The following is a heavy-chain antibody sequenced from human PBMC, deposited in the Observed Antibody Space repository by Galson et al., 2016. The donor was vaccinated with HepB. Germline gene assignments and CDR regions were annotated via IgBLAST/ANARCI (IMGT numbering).Heavy chain of an antibody. J-gene: IGHJ4*02. D-gene: IGHD6-13*01. Sequence: SLRLSCAASGFTFTGYAMIWVRQAPGKGLEWVSVISGSGARADYSDSVKGRFTISRDNSNNMLYLQMNDLRAEDTAVYYCASGGMAAVDNWGQGTLVTVSS. CDR3: ASGGMAAVDN. CDR2: ISGSGARA. V-gene: IGHV3-23*01. CDR1: GFTFTGYA.